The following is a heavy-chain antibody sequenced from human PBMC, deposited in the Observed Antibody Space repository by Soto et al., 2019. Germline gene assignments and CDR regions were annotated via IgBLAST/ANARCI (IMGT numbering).Heavy chain of an antibody. CDR3: ARGGRWGDYGDYVGAFDI. Sequence: SETLSLTCTVSGGSISSYYWSWIRQPPGKGLEWIGYIYYSGSTNYNPSLKSRVTISVDTSKNQFSLKLSSVTAADTAVYYCARGGRWGDYGDYVGAFDIWGQGTMVTVSS. V-gene: IGHV4-59*01. D-gene: IGHD4-17*01. CDR2: IYYSGST. CDR1: GGSISSYY. J-gene: IGHJ3*02.